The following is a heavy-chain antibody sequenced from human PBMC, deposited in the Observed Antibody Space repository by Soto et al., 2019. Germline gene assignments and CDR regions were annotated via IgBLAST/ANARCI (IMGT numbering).Heavy chain of an antibody. J-gene: IGHJ2*01. CDR2: IYSGGST. V-gene: IGHV3-53*01. D-gene: IGHD4-17*01. Sequence: EVQLVESGGGLIQPGGSLRLSCAASGFTVTNKYMTWVRQAPGKGLEWVSIIYSGGSTSYADSVKGRFTISTDNSKDILYLQMNSLRAEDTAVYYCARVDYGDYGWYFDLWGRGTLVTVSS. CDR1: GFTVTNKY. CDR3: ARVDYGDYGWYFDL.